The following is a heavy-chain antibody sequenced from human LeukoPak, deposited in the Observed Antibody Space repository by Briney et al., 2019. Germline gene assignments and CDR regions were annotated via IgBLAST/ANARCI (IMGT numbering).Heavy chain of an antibody. J-gene: IGHJ3*02. D-gene: IGHD6-13*01. CDR1: GGSISSYY. V-gene: IGHV4-4*07. CDR2: IYTSGST. Sequence: SESLSLTCTVSGGSISSYYWSWIRQPAGKGLEWIGRIYTSGSTNYNPSLKSRVTMSVDTSKNQFSLKLSSVTAADTAVYYCARDRGIAAAGTDDAFDIWGQGTMVTVSS. CDR3: ARDRGIAAAGTDDAFDI.